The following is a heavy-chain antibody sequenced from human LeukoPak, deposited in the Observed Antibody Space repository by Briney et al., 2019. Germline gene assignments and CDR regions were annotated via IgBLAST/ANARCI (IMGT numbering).Heavy chain of an antibody. V-gene: IGHV3-23*01. Sequence: GGSLRLSCAASGFTSSDYAMSWVRQAPGKGLERVSTASYYVGKQYHADSVRGRFTVSRDNSRNTVSLQMSSLRVEDTGIYYCAKAGIGADGAGFLCEYWGQGTLVTVSS. J-gene: IGHJ4*02. CDR1: GFTSSDYA. CDR2: ASYYVGKQ. CDR3: AKAGIGADGAGFLCEY. D-gene: IGHD1-1*01.